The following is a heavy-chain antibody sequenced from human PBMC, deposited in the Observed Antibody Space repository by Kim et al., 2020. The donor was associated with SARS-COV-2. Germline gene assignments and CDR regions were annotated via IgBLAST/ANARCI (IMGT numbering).Heavy chain of an antibody. V-gene: IGHV3-74*01. Sequence: GGSLRLSCAASGFTFSSYWMHWVRQAPGKGLVWVSRINSDGSSTSYADSVKGRFTISRDNAKNTLYLQMNSLRAEDTAVYYCARVRPCGGGYCFWGFPSYYYGMDVWGQGTTVTVSS. CDR2: INSDGSST. CDR1: GFTFSSYW. CDR3: ARVRPCGGGYCFWGFPSYYYGMDV. D-gene: IGHD2-21*02. J-gene: IGHJ6*02.